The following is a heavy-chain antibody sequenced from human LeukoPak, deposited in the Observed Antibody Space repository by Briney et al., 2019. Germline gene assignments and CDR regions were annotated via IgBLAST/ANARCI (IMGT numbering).Heavy chain of an antibody. J-gene: IGHJ4*02. CDR2: INHSGST. Sequence: SETLSLTCAVYGGSFSGYYWSWIRQPPGKGLEWIGEINHSGSTNYNPSLKSRATISVDTSKNQFSLKLSSVTAADTAVYYCASLTGGKYYFDYWGQGTLVTVSS. CDR1: GGSFSGYY. CDR3: ASLTGGKYYFDY. V-gene: IGHV4-34*01. D-gene: IGHD1-14*01.